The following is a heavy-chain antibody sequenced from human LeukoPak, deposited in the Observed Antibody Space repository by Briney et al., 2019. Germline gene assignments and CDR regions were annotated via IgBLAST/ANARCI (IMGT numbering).Heavy chain of an antibody. CDR2: IYYSGST. J-gene: IGHJ4*02. CDR1: GGSISSYY. D-gene: IGHD1-20*01. V-gene: IGHV4-59*01. CDR3: ARTHGTLTGTGFDY. Sequence: SETLSLTCTVSGGSISSYYWSWIRQPPGKGLEWIGYIYYSGSTNYNPSLKSRVTISVDTSKNQFSLKLSSVTAADTAVYYCARTHGTLTGTGFDYWGQGTLVTVSS.